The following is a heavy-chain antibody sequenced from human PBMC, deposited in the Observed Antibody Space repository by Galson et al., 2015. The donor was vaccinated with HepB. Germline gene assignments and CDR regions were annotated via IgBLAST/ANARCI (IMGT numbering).Heavy chain of an antibody. Sequence: GWIRQPPGKGLEWIGSIYYSGSTYYNPSLKSRVTISVDTSKNQFSLKLSSVTAADTAVYYCAIQLYYYDSSGYYYAEYFQHWGQGTLVTVSS. J-gene: IGHJ1*01. CDR3: AIQLYYYDSSGYYYAEYFQH. D-gene: IGHD3-22*01. V-gene: IGHV4-39*01. CDR2: IYYSGST.